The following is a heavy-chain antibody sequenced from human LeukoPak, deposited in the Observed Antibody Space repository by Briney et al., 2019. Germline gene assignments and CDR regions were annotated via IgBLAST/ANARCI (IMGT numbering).Heavy chain of an antibody. J-gene: IGHJ4*02. CDR1: GYTFTAYG. Sequence: ASVTVSCKASGYTFTAYGIIWVRQAPGQGLEWMGWINTHNGVTNYARNLQGRVTMTTDTSTSTAYMELRSLRSDDTAVYYCARDLVVAATDPEKNEAGYWGQGTLVTVSS. CDR3: ARDLVVAATDPEKNEAGY. D-gene: IGHD2-15*01. V-gene: IGHV1-18*01. CDR2: INTHNGVT.